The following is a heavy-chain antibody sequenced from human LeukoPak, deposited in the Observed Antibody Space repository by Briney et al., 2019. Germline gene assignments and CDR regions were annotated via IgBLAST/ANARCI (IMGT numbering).Heavy chain of an antibody. V-gene: IGHV3-48*01. Sequence: GGSLSLSCGASGFAFSSYSMNWVRQAPGKGQEWVSYISGSRVTIYYADSVKGRFTISRDNAKNSLYLQMDSLRAEDTAVYYCARSGVPYCGGDCRFDYWGQGTLVTVSS. D-gene: IGHD2-21*01. CDR3: ARSGVPYCGGDCRFDY. CDR1: GFAFSSYS. J-gene: IGHJ4*02. CDR2: ISGSRVTI.